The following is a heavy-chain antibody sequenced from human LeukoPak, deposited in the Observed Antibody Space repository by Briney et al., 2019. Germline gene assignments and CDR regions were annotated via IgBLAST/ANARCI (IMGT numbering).Heavy chain of an antibody. CDR3: AKDRADFWSGYYIVGTFYYYYGMDV. V-gene: IGHV3-30*18. D-gene: IGHD3-3*01. CDR2: ISYDGSNK. Sequence: GSLRLSCAASGFTFRSYGLHWVRPAPGKGLEWVAVISYDGSNKYYADSVKGRFTISRDNSKNTLYLQMNSLRAEDTAVYYCAKDRADFWSGYYIVGTFYYYYGMDVWGQGTTVTVSS. CDR1: GFTFRSYG. J-gene: IGHJ6*02.